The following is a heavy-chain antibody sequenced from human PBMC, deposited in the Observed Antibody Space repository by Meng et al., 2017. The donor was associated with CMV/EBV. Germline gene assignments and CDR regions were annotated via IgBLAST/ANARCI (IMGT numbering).Heavy chain of an antibody. CDR2: ISSSSSTI. Sequence: GESLKISCAASGFSFSSYSMNWVRQAPGKGLEWVSYISSSSSTIYYADSVKGRFTISRDNAKNSLYLQMNSLRAEDTAVYYCARAWIAAAGTLDYLGQGTLVTVSS. D-gene: IGHD6-13*01. V-gene: IGHV3-48*04. J-gene: IGHJ4*02. CDR3: ARAWIAAAGTLDY. CDR1: GFSFSSYS.